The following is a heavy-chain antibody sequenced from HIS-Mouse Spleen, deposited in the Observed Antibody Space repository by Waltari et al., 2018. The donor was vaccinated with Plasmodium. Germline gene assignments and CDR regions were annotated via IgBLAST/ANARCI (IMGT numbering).Heavy chain of an antibody. CDR3: AREDILTGYYNDYWYFDL. J-gene: IGHJ2*01. V-gene: IGHV3-21*01. CDR2: ISSSSSYI. D-gene: IGHD3-9*01. CDR1: GFTFSSYS. Sequence: EVQLVESGGGLVKPGGSLRLSCAASGFTFSSYSMNWVRQAPGKGLEWFSSISSSSSYIYYADSVKGRFTISRDNAKNSLYLQMNSLRAEDTAVYYCAREDILTGYYNDYWYFDLWGRGTLVTVSS.